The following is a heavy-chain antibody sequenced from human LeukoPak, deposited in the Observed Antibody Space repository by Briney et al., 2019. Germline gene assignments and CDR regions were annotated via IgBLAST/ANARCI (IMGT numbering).Heavy chain of an antibody. V-gene: IGHV4-59*01. CDR1: GGSISSYY. J-gene: IGHJ6*02. Sequence: TSETLSPTYTVSGGSISSYYWSWIRQPPGKGLEWIGYIYYSGSTNYNPSLKSRVTISVDTSKNQFSLKLSSVTAADTAVYYCASLEKDTDYYYGMDVWGQGTTVTVSS. CDR3: ASLEKDTDYYYGMDV. D-gene: IGHD5-24*01. CDR2: IYYSGST.